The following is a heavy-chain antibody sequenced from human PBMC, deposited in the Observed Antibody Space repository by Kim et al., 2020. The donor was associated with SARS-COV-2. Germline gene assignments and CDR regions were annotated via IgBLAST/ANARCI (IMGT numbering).Heavy chain of an antibody. CDR1: GQSIKTNSFF. CDR2: IYYAGST. D-gene: IGHD1-26*01. CDR3: ARLNRGAYRYYFDY. V-gene: IGHV4-39*01. J-gene: IGHJ4*01. Sequence: SETLSLTCSVSGQSIKTNSFFWGWIRQPPGKGLEWIGTIYYAGSTYFNPPLKSRVTISVDTSKNQFSLNLSSVTATDTAVYYCARLNRGAYRYYFDYWGPGAQVTVSS.